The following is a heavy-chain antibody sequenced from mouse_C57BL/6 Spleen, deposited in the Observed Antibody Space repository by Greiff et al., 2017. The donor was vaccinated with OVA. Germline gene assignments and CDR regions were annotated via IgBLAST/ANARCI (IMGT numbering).Heavy chain of an antibody. CDR1: GYTFTSYW. J-gene: IGHJ2*01. D-gene: IGHD1-1*01. V-gene: IGHV1-72*01. CDR2: IDPNSGGT. CDR3: ARSEGFTTVVAPFDY. Sequence: VQLQQPGAELVKPGASVKLSCKASGYTFTSYWMHWVKQRPGRGLEWIGRIDPNSGGTKYNEKFKSKATLTVDKPSSTAYMQLSSLTSEDSAVYYCARSEGFTTVVAPFDYWGQGTTLTVSS.